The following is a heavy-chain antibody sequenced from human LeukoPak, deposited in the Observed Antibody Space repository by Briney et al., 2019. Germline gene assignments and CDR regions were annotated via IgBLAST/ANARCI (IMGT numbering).Heavy chain of an antibody. J-gene: IGHJ4*02. CDR1: GFTFSKHG. CDR3: AKDSRTQLRYFDWLTDY. CDR2: ISPSGDIT. V-gene: IGHV3-23*01. D-gene: IGHD3-9*01. Sequence: GGTLRLSCAASGFTFSKHGMNWVRQAPGKGLEWVSGISPSGDITYYADSVKGRFTISRDNSKNTLYLEVISLTAEDTAVYYCAKDSRTQLRYFDWLTDYWGQGTLVTVSS.